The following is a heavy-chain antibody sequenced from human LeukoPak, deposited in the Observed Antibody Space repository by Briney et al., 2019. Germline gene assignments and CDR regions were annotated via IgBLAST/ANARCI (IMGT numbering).Heavy chain of an antibody. J-gene: IGHJ5*02. Sequence: PSETLSLTCTVSGGSISSYYWSWIRQPPGKGLEWIGYIYYSGSTNYNPSLKSRVTISVDTSKNQFSLKLSSVTAADTAVYYCARHTYYYDSSEGWFDPWAREPWSPSPQ. CDR2: IYYSGST. V-gene: IGHV4-59*08. CDR1: GGSISSYY. CDR3: ARHTYYYDSSEGWFDP. D-gene: IGHD3-22*01.